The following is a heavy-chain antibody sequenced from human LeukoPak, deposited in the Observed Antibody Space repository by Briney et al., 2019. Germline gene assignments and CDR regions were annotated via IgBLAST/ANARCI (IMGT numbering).Heavy chain of an antibody. D-gene: IGHD2/OR15-2a*01. CDR3: TSFYETN. V-gene: IGHV3-74*01. CDR1: GFTFSSYW. J-gene: IGHJ4*02. CDR2: VNSDGSAT. Sequence: GGSLRLSCAASGFTFSSYWMHWVRQAPGKGLVWVSHVNSDGSATSYADSVKGRFTISRDNAKNTVYLHMNSLRVEDTAVYYCTSFYETNWGQGTLVTVSS.